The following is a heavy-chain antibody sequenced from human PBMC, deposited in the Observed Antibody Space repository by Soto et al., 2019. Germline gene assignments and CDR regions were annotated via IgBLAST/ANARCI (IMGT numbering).Heavy chain of an antibody. J-gene: IGHJ4*02. Sequence: VQLVESGGGVVQPGRSLRLSCAASGSTLSNYGMHWVHQAPGKGPEWVAVIWYDGSNKYYGESVKGRFSISRDNSKNTLYLDINSLRTEDTAVYYCARDGGSHGPSYFDSWGQGSLVIVSS. V-gene: IGHV3-33*01. D-gene: IGHD3-16*01. CDR3: ARDGGSHGPSYFDS. CDR2: IWYDGSNK. CDR1: GSTLSNYG.